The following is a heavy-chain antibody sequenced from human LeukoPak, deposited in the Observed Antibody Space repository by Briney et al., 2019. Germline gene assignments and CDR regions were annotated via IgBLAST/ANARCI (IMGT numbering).Heavy chain of an antibody. CDR3: ARETSRTMIRGSHYFDY. J-gene: IGHJ4*02. CDR2: MYYSGST. CDR1: GGSISSSY. Sequence: SETLSLTCTVSGGSISSSYWSWIRQPPGKGLEWIGYMYYSGSTNYNPSLKSRVTISLDTSKNQFSLKLSSVTAADTAVYYCARETSRTMIRGSHYFDYWGQGTLVTVSS. D-gene: IGHD3-10*01. V-gene: IGHV4-59*01.